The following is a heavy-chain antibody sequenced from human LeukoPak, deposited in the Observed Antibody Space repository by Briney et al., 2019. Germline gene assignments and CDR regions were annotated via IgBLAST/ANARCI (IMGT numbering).Heavy chain of an antibody. Sequence: PGGSLRLSCAASGFTFSAYHINWVRQAPGKGLEWISYISTTGTTIHYADSVKGRFAISRDNAKSSLYLQMNSLRDEDTALYYCTSYYGVDCRSPFDYWGQGTLVTVSS. CDR1: GFTFSAYH. CDR3: TSYYGVDCRSPFDY. D-gene: IGHD2-21*02. CDR2: ISTTGTTI. V-gene: IGHV3-48*02. J-gene: IGHJ4*02.